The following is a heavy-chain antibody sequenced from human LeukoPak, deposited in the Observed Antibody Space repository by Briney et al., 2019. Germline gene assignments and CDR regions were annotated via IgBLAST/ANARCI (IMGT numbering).Heavy chain of an antibody. D-gene: IGHD1-26*01. CDR2: ISAYNGNA. CDR1: GYTFTGYY. J-gene: IGHJ6*02. V-gene: IGHV1-18*04. Sequence: HRASVKVSCKASGYTFTGYYMHWVRQAPGQGLEWMGWISAYNGNANYAQKLQGRVTMTTDTSTSTAYMELRSLRSDDTAVYYCARDTPEELNYYYYGMDVWGQGTTVTISS. CDR3: ARDTPEELNYYYYGMDV.